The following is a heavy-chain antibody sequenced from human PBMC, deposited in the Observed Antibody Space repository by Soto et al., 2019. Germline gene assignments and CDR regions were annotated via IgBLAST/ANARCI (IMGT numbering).Heavy chain of an antibody. D-gene: IGHD2-8*02. V-gene: IGHV4-34*01. J-gene: IGHJ4*02. Sequence: QVQLQQWSSGLLKPSETLSLTCAVYGGSFSGYYWTWIRQPPGTGLEWIGEINHSGSTNYNPSLKSRVTIAVDTSKTQFSLKLTTVTAADTAVYYCARDKITGLFDYWGQGTLVTVSS. CDR1: GGSFSGYY. CDR2: INHSGST. CDR3: ARDKITGLFDY.